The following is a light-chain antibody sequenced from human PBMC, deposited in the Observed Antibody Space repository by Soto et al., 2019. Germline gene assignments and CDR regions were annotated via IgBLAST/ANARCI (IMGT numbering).Light chain of an antibody. CDR1: QSISSW. V-gene: IGKV1-5*03. CDR2: KAS. J-gene: IGKJ1*01. CDR3: QHYNTYPWT. Sequence: DIPMTQSPSTLSASVGDRVTITCRASQSISSWVAWYQQKPGKGPKLLIYKASHLESGVPSRFSGSGSGTEFTLTISSLQPGDFATYYCQHYNTYPWTFGHGPKVDIK.